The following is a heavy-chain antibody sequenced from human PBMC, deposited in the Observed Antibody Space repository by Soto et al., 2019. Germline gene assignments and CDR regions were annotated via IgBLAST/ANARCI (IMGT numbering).Heavy chain of an antibody. V-gene: IGHV4-59*13. CDR2: IYYSGST. CDR3: ARENLWFGELSGWFDP. D-gene: IGHD3-10*01. CDR1: GGSISSYY. J-gene: IGHJ5*02. Sequence: SETLSLTCTVSGGSISSYYCSWIRQPPGKGLEWIGYIYYSGSTNYNPSLKSRVTISVDTSKNQFSLKLSSVTAADTAVYYCARENLWFGELSGWFDPWGQGTLVTVSS.